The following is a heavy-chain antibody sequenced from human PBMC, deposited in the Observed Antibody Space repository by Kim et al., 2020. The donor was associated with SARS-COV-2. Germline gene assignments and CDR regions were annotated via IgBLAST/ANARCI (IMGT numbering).Heavy chain of an antibody. V-gene: IGHV3-23*01. D-gene: IGHD3-22*01. Sequence: GGSLRLSCAASGFTFGSYAMSWVRQAPGKGLEWVSHIVGSGERTSYADSVKGQRTISRDNSGNTLFLEMNSLRAEDTAVYYCAKGTTFYFDSSGYYLNS. CDR3: AKGTTFYFDSSGYYLNS. CDR2: IVGSGERT. CDR1: GFTFGSYA. J-gene: IGHJ5*01.